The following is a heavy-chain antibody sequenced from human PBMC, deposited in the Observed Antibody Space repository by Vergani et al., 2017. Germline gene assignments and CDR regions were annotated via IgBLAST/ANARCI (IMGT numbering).Heavy chain of an antibody. CDR3: AKADSVTSGSPQYNFYMDV. D-gene: IGHD3-10*01. CDR2: ISNDGSKK. J-gene: IGHJ6*03. CDR1: GFSFSSHA. Sequence: QVQLAESGGGRVQPGRSLRLSCAASGFSFSSHAIHWVRQAPGKGLERVAVISNDGSKKYYADSVKGRFTISRDNSKNTLDPQMNSLRTQDTAVYYCAKADSVTSGSPQYNFYMDVWGKGTTVTVS. V-gene: IGHV3-30*18.